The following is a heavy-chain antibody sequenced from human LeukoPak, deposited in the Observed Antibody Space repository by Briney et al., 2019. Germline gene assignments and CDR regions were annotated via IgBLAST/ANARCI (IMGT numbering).Heavy chain of an antibody. Sequence: KPGGSLRLSCAASGFTFSDYYMSWIRQAPGKGLEWVSYISSSGSTIYYADSVKGRFTISRDNAKNSLYLQMNSLRVEDTGVYYCAKDAMVYVPSYYYYYYMDVWGKGTTVTVSS. D-gene: IGHD2-8*01. J-gene: IGHJ6*03. CDR2: ISSSGSTI. CDR1: GFTFSDYY. CDR3: AKDAMVYVPSYYYYYYMDV. V-gene: IGHV3-11*04.